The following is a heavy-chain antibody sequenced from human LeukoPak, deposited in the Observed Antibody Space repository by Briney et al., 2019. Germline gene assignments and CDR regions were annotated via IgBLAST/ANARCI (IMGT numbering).Heavy chain of an antibody. CDR3: ARYSSSSGGASYYLDY. CDR2: ISGDGSVT. CDR1: GFTLRNYW. D-gene: IGHD6-6*01. Sequence: AGGSLRLSCTASGFTLRNYWMHWVRQVPGKRLVWVSRISGDGSVTNYADSVQGRFTISRDNAKNILYLQINSLRSEDTAVYYCARYSSSSGGASYYLDYWGHGILVTVSS. J-gene: IGHJ4*01. V-gene: IGHV3-74*01.